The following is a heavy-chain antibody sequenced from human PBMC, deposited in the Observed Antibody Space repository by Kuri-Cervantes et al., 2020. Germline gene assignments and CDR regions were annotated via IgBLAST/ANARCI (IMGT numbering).Heavy chain of an antibody. J-gene: IGHJ4*02. D-gene: IGHD5-18*01. CDR2: IKYDGHEK. Sequence: GESLKISCAASGFTFSSYWMSWVRQAPGKGLEWVAQIKYDGHEKYFLDSVKGRFTISRDNAENSLYLQMNSLRAADTAVYYCARGLTWGIQKDYWGQGALVTVSS. CDR1: GFTFSSYW. V-gene: IGHV3-7*01. CDR3: ARGLTWGIQKDY.